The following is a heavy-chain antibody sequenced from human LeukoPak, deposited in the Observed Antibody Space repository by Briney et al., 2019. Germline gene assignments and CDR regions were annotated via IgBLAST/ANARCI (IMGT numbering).Heavy chain of an antibody. CDR2: ISTSTTTI. CDR3: ASWGEGALDN. Sequence: GGSLRLSCEASGFTFSSYSMNWVRQAPGKGLEWISYISTSTTTIYYANPVKGRFTISRDNAKKSLYLQMNSLRVEDTGVYYCASWGEGALDNWGQGTLVTASS. D-gene: IGHD1-26*01. V-gene: IGHV3-48*01. J-gene: IGHJ4*02. CDR1: GFTFSSYS.